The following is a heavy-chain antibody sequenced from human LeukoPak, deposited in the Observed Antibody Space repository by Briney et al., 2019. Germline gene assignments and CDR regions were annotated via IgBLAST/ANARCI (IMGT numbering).Heavy chain of an antibody. J-gene: IGHJ4*02. V-gene: IGHV3-30*03. D-gene: IGHD5-24*01. CDR3: ARELDGYNHFDY. CDR2: ISYEGSNK. CDR1: GFTFSTYG. Sequence: GRSLRLSCAASGFTFSTYGMHWVRQAPGKGLEWVAVISYEGSNKRHADSVKGRFTISRDNSKNTLYLQMSSLRAEDTAVYYCARELDGYNHFDYWGQGTLVTVSS.